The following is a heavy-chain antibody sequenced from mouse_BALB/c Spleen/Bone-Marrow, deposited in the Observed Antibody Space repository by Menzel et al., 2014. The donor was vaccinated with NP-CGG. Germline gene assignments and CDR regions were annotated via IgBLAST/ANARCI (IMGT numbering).Heavy chain of an antibody. CDR3: ARSRTGFAY. CDR1: GYAFTNYS. V-gene: IGHV1-54*03. J-gene: IGHJ3*01. CDR2: INPGSGGT. Sequence: QVQLKDSGAELVRPGTSVKVSCKASGYAFTNYSIEWVKQRPGQGLEWIGVINPGSGGTNYNEKFKGKATLTADKSSSTAYMQLSSLTSDDSAVYFCARSRTGFAYWGQGTLVTVSA.